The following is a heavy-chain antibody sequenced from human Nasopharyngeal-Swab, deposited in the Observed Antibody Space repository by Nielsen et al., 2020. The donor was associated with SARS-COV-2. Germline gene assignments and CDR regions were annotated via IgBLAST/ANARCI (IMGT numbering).Heavy chain of an antibody. J-gene: IGHJ4*02. Sequence: GGSLRLSCAASGFTFRSYAMNWVRQAPGKGLEWVSGISGSGAGTYYADSVKDRFTISRDNSKNTLYLQMNSLRAEDTAVYYCARVGGGSYYFDYWGQGTLVTVSS. CDR2: ISGSGAGT. D-gene: IGHD1-26*01. CDR1: GFTFRSYA. V-gene: IGHV3-23*01. CDR3: ARVGGGSYYFDY.